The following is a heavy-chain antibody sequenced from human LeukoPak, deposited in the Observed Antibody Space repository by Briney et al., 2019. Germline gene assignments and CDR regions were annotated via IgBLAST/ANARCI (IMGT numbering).Heavy chain of an antibody. CDR1: GFTFSSYW. CDR3: ARGPDGSGNYYNY. Sequence: GGSLRLSCAASGFTFSSYWMHWVRQAPGKGLVWVSRINGEGSSTTYADSVKGRFTISRDSAKNTLYLQMNSLRAEDTAVYYCARGPDGSGNYYNYWGQGTLVTVSS. V-gene: IGHV3-74*01. D-gene: IGHD3-10*01. J-gene: IGHJ4*02. CDR2: INGEGSST.